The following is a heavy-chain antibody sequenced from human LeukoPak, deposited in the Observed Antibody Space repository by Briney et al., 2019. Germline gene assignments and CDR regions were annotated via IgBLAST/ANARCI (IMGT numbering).Heavy chain of an antibody. V-gene: IGHV1-18*01. CDR2: IGAYNGNT. J-gene: IGHJ3*02. CDR3: ARDRHYDILTGYYTRDAFDI. Sequence: ASVKVSCKASGYTFTSYGISWVRQAPGQGLEWMGWIGAYNGNTNYAQKLQGRVTMTTDTSTSTACMELRSLRSDDTAVYYCARDRHYDILTGYYTRDAFDIWGQGTMVTVSS. D-gene: IGHD3-9*01. CDR1: GYTFTSYG.